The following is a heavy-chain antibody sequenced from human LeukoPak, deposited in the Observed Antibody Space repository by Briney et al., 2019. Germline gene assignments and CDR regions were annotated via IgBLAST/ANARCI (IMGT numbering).Heavy chain of an antibody. CDR2: INPNSGGT. CDR1: GYTFTGHY. D-gene: IGHD6-6*01. V-gene: IGHV1-2*02. Sequence: ASVKVSCKASGYTFTGHYMHWVRQAPGQGLEWMGWINPNSGGTNYAQKFQGRVTMTRDTSISTAYMELSRLRSDDTAVYYCARAAQVTGRPNLGGHFDYWGQGTLVTVSS. CDR3: ARAAQVTGRPNLGGHFDY. J-gene: IGHJ4*02.